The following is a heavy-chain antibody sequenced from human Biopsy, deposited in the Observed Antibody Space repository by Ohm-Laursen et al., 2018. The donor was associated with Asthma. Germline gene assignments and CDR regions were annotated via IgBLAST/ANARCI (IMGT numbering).Heavy chain of an antibody. V-gene: IGHV3-30-3*01. CDR3: ARQSGQDYGDSSGFDI. Sequence: SLRLSCAASGFTFSSYAMYRVRQGPGKGLEWVALVSSDGHNKYYEDSVKGRFTISRDNSRNRLYLQINRLTVEDSAVYFCARQSGQDYGDSSGFDIWGQGTKVAVSS. CDR1: GFTFSSYA. D-gene: IGHD3-22*01. J-gene: IGHJ3*02. CDR2: VSSDGHNK.